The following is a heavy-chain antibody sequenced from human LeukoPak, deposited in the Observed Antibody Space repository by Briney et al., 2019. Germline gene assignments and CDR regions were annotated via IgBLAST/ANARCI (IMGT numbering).Heavy chain of an antibody. CDR1: GFTFSSYD. CDR2: ISGSGSTT. J-gene: IGHJ4*02. Sequence: GGSLRLSCAASGFTFSSYDMTWVRQAPGKGLEWVSTISGSGSTTDYADSVKGRFTVSRDNSKNTLYLQINGLRAEDTAMYYCEKGSTSWLFDSWGQRTLVTVSS. D-gene: IGHD2-2*01. CDR3: EKGSTSWLFDS. V-gene: IGHV3-23*01.